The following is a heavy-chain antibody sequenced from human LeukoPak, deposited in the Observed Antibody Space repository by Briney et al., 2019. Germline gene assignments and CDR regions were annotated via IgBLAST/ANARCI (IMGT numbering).Heavy chain of an antibody. Sequence: GGSLRLSCAASGFTFSSYSMNWVRQAPGKGLEWVSYISSSSSTIYYADSVKGRFTISRDNAKNSLYLQMNSLRAEDTAVYYCARDSDCRGKYSSSCYSDYWGQGTLVTVSS. CDR3: ARDSDCRGKYSSSCYSDY. V-gene: IGHV3-48*04. D-gene: IGHD6-6*01. J-gene: IGHJ4*02. CDR1: GFTFSSYS. CDR2: ISSSSSTI.